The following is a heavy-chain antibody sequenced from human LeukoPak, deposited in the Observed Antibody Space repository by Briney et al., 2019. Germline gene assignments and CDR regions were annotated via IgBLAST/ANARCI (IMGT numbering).Heavy chain of an antibody. CDR3: AKDTRGGWFGEKGFDY. CDR2: ISYDGSNK. CDR1: GFTFSSYG. Sequence: PGRSLRLSCAASGFTFSSYGMHWVRQAPGKGLEWVAVISYDGSNKYYADSVKGRFTISRDNAKNSLYLQMNSLRAEDTALYYCAKDTRGGWFGEKGFDYWGQGTLVTVSS. D-gene: IGHD3-10*01. J-gene: IGHJ4*02. V-gene: IGHV3-30*18.